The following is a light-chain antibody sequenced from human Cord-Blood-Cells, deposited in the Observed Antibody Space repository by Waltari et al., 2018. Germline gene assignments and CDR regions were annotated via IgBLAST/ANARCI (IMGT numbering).Light chain of an antibody. V-gene: IGKV1-39*01. CDR2: AAS. CDR3: QQSYSTPIT. Sequence: DIQMTQSTSSLSASVGDRVTITCRASQSISSYLNWYQHKPRKAPKLLIDAASSLQSWVPSRFSGSVYGTDFTLTISSLQPEDFATYYCQQSYSTPITFGQGTRLEVK. CDR1: QSISSY. J-gene: IGKJ5*01.